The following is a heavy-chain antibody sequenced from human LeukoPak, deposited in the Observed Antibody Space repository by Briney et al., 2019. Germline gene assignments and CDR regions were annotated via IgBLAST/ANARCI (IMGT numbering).Heavy chain of an antibody. Sequence: GGSLRLSCAVSGFTVSSNYMSWVRQAPGKGLEWVSVIYGGGSTSYACSVKSRFTICKDKSQNTLYLQMNSLRAEDTAVYYCARTDGIAAAGPFDYWGQGTLVSVSS. CDR2: IYGGGST. D-gene: IGHD6-13*01. J-gene: IGHJ4*02. V-gene: IGHV3-53*01. CDR3: ARTDGIAAAGPFDY. CDR1: GFTVSSNY.